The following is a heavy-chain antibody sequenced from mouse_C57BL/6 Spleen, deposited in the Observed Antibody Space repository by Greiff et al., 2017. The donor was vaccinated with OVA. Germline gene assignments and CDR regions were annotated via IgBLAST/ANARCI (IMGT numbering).Heavy chain of an antibody. CDR2: ISYDGSN. D-gene: IGHD2-1*01. CDR3: ARGRVDGNYDY. J-gene: IGHJ2*01. V-gene: IGHV3-6*01. Sequence: EVQLQESGPGLVKPSQSLSLTCSVTGYSITSGYYWNWIRQFPGNKLEWMGYISYDGSNNYNPSLKNRISITRDTSKNQFFLKLNSVTTEDTATYYCARGRVDGNYDYWGQGTTLTVSS. CDR1: GYSITSGYY.